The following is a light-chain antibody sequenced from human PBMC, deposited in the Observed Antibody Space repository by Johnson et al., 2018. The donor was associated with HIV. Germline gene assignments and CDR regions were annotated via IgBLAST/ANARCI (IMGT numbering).Light chain of an antibody. V-gene: IGLV1-51*01. CDR3: GTWDTSLSAGGV. J-gene: IGLJ1*01. Sequence: QSVLTQPPSVSAAPGQKVTISCSGSSSNIGNNYVSWYQQFPGTAPKLLIYDNNKRPSGIPDRFSGSKSGTSATLGITGLQTGDDADYYCGTWDTSLSAGGVFGTGTKVTVL. CDR2: DNN. CDR1: SSNIGNNY.